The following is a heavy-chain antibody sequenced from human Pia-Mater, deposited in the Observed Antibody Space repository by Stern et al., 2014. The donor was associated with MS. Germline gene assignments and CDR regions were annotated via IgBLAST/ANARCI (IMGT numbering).Heavy chain of an antibody. J-gene: IGHJ6*02. CDR3: VRGGLSYGYGLDA. CDR1: GYTIINYD. Sequence: QVQLLQPGSQVRKPGASGKVSSQASGYTIINYDFFWVRSATGQGLEWMRWMNPNNANTGHAQKFQGRVTMTRNTSISTAYMELSGLRSDDTAVYYCVRGGLSYGYGLDAWGQGTAVIVSS. CDR2: MNPNNANT. D-gene: IGHD3-16*01. V-gene: IGHV1-8*01.